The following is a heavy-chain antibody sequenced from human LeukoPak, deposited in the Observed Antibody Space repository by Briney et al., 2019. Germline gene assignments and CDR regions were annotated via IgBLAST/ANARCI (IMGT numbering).Heavy chain of an antibody. D-gene: IGHD3-9*01. CDR1: GFTFSSYS. Sequence: GGSLRLSCAASGFTFSSYSMNWVRQAPGKGLEWVSSISSSSSCIYYADSVKGRFTISRDNAKNSLYLQMNSLRAEDTAVYYCASAPYDILTGYYSGWFDPWGQGTLVTVSS. J-gene: IGHJ5*02. V-gene: IGHV3-21*01. CDR3: ASAPYDILTGYYSGWFDP. CDR2: ISSSSSCI.